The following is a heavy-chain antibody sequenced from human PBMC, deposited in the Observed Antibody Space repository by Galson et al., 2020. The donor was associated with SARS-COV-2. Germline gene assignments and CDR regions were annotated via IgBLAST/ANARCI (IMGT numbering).Heavy chain of an antibody. CDR3: ARGRRCSTPSCSSPTENYYMDV. J-gene: IGHJ6*03. D-gene: IGHD2-2*01. V-gene: IGHV3-7*01. CDR2: IKQDGSEK. CDR1: GFTFKNYW. Sequence: GESLKISCVASGFTFKNYWMSWVRQAPGKGLEWVANIKQDGSEKSYVDSVKGRFTISRDNDKNSLYLQMGSLRAEDTAVYYCARGRRCSTPSCSSPTENYYMDVWGKGTTVTVSS.